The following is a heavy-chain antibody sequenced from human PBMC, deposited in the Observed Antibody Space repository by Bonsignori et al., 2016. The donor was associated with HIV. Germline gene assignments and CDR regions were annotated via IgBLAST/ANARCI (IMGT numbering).Heavy chain of an antibody. CDR3: ARYLGEAHFDC. CDR2: IFSNDEK. Sequence: WIRQPPGKALEWLAHIFSNDEKSYSTSLKSRLTISKDTSKSQVVLAMTNLDPVDTATYYCARYLGEAHFDCWGQGTLVTVSS. V-gene: IGHV2-26*02. J-gene: IGHJ4*02. D-gene: IGHD3-10*01.